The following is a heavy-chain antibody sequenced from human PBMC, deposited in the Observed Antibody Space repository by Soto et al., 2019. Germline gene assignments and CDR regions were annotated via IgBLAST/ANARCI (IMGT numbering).Heavy chain of an antibody. Sequence: GGSLRLSCAASGFTFSSYSMSWVRQAPGKGLEWVSAISGSGGSTYYADSVKGRFTISRDNSKNTLYLQMNSLRAEDTAVYYCASATLVVPAAIYGMNWGRPNDYSGQGTLVAFSS. CDR3: ASATLVVPAAIYGMNWGRPNDY. D-gene: IGHD2-2*01. V-gene: IGHV3-23*01. J-gene: IGHJ4*02. CDR1: GFTFSSYS. CDR2: ISGSGGST.